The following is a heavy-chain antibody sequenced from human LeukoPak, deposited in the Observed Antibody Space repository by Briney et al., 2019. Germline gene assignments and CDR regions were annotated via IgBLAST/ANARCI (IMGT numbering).Heavy chain of an antibody. CDR1: GFTFGSYA. D-gene: IGHD3-22*01. CDR2: IGASGADT. Sequence: GGSLRLSCEASGFTFGSYAMTWVRQAPGKGLDWVSAIGASGADTYYADSVKGRFTVSRDNAKNTLYLHMSSLRAEDTAVYFCARRPRDSSGYYLGAFHDWGQGTTVTVSS. V-gene: IGHV3-23*01. CDR3: ARRPRDSSGYYLGAFHD. J-gene: IGHJ3*01.